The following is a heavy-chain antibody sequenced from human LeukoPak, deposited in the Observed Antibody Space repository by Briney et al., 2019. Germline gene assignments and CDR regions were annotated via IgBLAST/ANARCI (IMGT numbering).Heavy chain of an antibody. V-gene: IGHV5-51*01. CDR3: ARQEDCSGGSCYSDAFDI. J-gene: IGHJ3*02. CDR1: GYSFTSYW. Sequence: GESLKISCKGSGYSFTSYWIGWVRQMPGKGLEWMGIIYPGDSDTRYSPSFQGQVTISADKSISTAYLQWSSLKASDTAMYYCARQEDCSGGSCYSDAFDIWGQGTMVTVSS. CDR2: IYPGDSDT. D-gene: IGHD2-15*01.